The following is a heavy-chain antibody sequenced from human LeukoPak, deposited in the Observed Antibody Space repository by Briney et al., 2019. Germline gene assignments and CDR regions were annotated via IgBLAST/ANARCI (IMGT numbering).Heavy chain of an antibody. CDR3: ARTTYSGSYYFDY. D-gene: IGHD1-26*01. CDR2: ISSSSNIR. V-gene: IGHV3-48*02. CDR1: GFTFSSYS. Sequence: GGSLRLSCAASGFTFSSYSMNWVRQAPGKGLEWVSYISSSSNIRYYADSVKGRFTISRDNAKNSLYLQMTSLRDEDTAVYYCARTTYSGSYYFDYWGQGTLVTVSS. J-gene: IGHJ4*02.